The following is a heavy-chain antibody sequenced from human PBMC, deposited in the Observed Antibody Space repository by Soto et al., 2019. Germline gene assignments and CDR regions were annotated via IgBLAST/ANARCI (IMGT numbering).Heavy chain of an antibody. D-gene: IGHD6-13*01. CDR3: ASSIAAAGSFDP. CDR1: GYSSTSCW. V-gene: IGHV5-10-1*01. J-gene: IGHJ5*02. CDR2: IDPSDSYT. Sequence: GETLKISCKCSGYSSTSCWISWVRQMPGKGLEWMGRIDPSDSYTNYSPSFQGHVTISADKSISTAYLQWSSLKASDTAMYYCASSIAAAGSFDPWGQGTLVTVSS.